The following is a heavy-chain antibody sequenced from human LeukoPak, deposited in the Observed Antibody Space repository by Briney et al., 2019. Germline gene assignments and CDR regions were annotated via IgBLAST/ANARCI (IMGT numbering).Heavy chain of an antibody. D-gene: IGHD3-3*01. CDR2: IRNDGSNK. CDR1: GFTFSSYG. CDR3: AKDGDFWSGYYPEGVDY. Sequence: GGSLRLSCAASGFTFSSYGMHWVRMAQGKGKGWVAFIRNDGSNKYYSDSGKGRFTISRDNSKNTLYLQMNSLRAEETAVYYCAKDGDFWSGYYPEGVDYWGQGTLVTVSS. V-gene: IGHV3-30*02. J-gene: IGHJ4*02.